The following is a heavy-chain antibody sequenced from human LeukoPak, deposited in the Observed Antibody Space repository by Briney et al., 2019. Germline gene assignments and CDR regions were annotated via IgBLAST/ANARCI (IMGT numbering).Heavy chain of an antibody. Sequence: PSETLSLTCTVSGGSISSYYWSWIRQPPGKGLEWIGYIYYSGSTNYNPSLKSRVTISVDTSKSHFSLKLISVTAADTAVYYCARNLYGGNLNYLDYWGQGTLVTVSS. D-gene: IGHD4-23*01. V-gene: IGHV4-59*01. CDR1: GGSISSYY. CDR3: ARNLYGGNLNYLDY. CDR2: IYYSGST. J-gene: IGHJ4*02.